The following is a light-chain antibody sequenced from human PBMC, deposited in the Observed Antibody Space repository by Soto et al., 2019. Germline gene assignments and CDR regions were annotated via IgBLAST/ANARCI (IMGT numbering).Light chain of an antibody. CDR3: ASYASSTAVV. J-gene: IGLJ2*01. CDR2: EVS. Sequence: QSVLTQPASVSGSPGQSITISCTGTSSDVGGFDYVSWYQQHPGEAPKLMISEVSNRPSGVSSRFSGSKSANTASLTISGLQAEDEAYYYCASYASSTAVVFGGGTKLT. V-gene: IGLV2-14*01. CDR1: SSDVGGFDY.